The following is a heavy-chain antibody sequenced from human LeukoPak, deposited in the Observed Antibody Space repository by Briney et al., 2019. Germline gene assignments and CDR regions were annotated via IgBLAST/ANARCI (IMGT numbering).Heavy chain of an antibody. Sequence: VGSLRLSCAASGFTVSSNYMSWVRQAPGKGLEWVSVIYSGGSTYYADSVKGRFTISRDNSKNTLYLQMNSLRAEDTAVYYCAREYYYDSSGYRVSDAFDIWGQGTMVTVSS. V-gene: IGHV3-66*01. CDR3: AREYYYDSSGYRVSDAFDI. CDR2: IYSGGST. CDR1: GFTVSSNY. J-gene: IGHJ3*02. D-gene: IGHD3-22*01.